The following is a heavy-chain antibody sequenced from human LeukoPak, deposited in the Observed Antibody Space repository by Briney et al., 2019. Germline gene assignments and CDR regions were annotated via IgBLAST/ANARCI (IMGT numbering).Heavy chain of an antibody. CDR2: IKQDGSEK. J-gene: IGHJ3*02. CDR1: GFTFSTYW. V-gene: IGHV3-7*01. D-gene: IGHD3-10*01. CDR3: ARHGGAFDI. Sequence: PWGSLRLSCAASGFTFSTYWMSWARQAPGKRPEWVAYIKQDGSEKDYLDSVKGRFTISRDNAKNSLYLQMNSLRGEDTAVYYCARHGGAFDIWGQGTLVTVSS.